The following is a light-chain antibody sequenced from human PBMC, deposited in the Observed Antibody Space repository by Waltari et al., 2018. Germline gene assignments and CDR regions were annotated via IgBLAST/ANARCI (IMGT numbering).Light chain of an antibody. J-gene: IGLJ2*01. V-gene: IGLV2-14*03. Sequence: QSALTQPASVSGSPGQSITISCTGTSSDVGDYNYVSWYQRHPGKAPKLIIFDGSNRPSGVSNRFSGSKSGDTASLTISGLQAEDEADYYCSSYTSSSTYVVFGGGTKLTVL. CDR1: SSDVGDYNY. CDR2: DGS. CDR3: SSYTSSSTYVV.